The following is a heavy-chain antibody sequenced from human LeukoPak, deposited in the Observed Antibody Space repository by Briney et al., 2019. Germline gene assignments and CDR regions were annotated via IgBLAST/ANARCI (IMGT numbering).Heavy chain of an antibody. CDR3: AHAKGSLQSYFDF. CDR2: IDWYDDE. J-gene: IGHJ4*02. V-gene: IGHV2-5*01. CDR1: GFSLTTSGVG. D-gene: IGHD5-24*01. Sequence: SGPTLVKPTQTFTLTCTFSGFSLTTSGVGVAWIRQPPGKALEWLALIDWYDDEYYSPSLQSRLSITKDTSMNQVVLTLANVDPVDTATYFCAHAKGSLQSYFDFWGQGTLVTVSS.